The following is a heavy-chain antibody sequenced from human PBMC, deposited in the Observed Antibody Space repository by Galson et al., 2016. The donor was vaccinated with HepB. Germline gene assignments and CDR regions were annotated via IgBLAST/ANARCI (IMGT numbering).Heavy chain of an antibody. V-gene: IGHV4-59*08. J-gene: IGHJ5*02. D-gene: IGHD3-3*01. CDR3: ARNHYYDLWSGYSFDP. CDR2: SYYSGST. Sequence: SETLSLTCTVSGGSISTYYWSWIRQPPGKGLEWIGYSYYSGSTNNNPSLKSRVTISVDTSKDQFSLKLGSVTAADTAVYYCARNHYYDLWSGYSFDPWGQGNLVTVPT. CDR1: GGSISTYY.